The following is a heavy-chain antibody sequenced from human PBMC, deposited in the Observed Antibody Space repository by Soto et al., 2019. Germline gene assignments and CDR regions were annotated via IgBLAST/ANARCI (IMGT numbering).Heavy chain of an antibody. J-gene: IGHJ5*02. V-gene: IGHV4-59*01. CDR3: AREAPQKWLHSNWFDP. D-gene: IGHD5-12*01. CDR1: GGSISSYY. CDR2: IYYSGST. Sequence: SETLSLTCTVSGGSISSYYWSWIRQPPGKGLEWIGYIYYSGSTNYNPSLKSRVTISVDTSKNQFSLKLSSVTAADTAVYYCAREAPQKWLHSNWFDPWGQGTLVTVSS.